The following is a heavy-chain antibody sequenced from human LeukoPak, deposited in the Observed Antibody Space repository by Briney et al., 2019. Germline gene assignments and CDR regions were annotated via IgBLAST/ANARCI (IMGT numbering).Heavy chain of an antibody. CDR2: IMPLFGTA. D-gene: IGHD5-24*01. CDR3: ASGSLGDGYGVGDYYQYMDV. CDR1: GGTFNSYA. V-gene: IGHV1-69*05. J-gene: IGHJ6*03. Sequence: GSSVKVSCKASGGTFNSYAISWVRQAPGQGLEWMGGIMPLFGTANYAQEFQGRVTFTTDESASTAYMEVSSLGSEDTAVYYCASGSLGDGYGVGDYYQYMDVWGKGTTVTVSS.